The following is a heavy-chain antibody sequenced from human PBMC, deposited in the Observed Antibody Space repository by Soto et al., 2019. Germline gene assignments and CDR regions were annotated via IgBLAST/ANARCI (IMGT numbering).Heavy chain of an antibody. J-gene: IGHJ4*02. CDR1: GFTFSSYS. Sequence: GGSLRLSCAASGFTFSSYSMNWVRQAPGKGLEWVSYISSSSSTIYYADSVKGRFTISRDNAKNSLYLQMNSLRAEDTAVYYCARDQYYDYIWGSYRYPVPFDYWGQGALVTVSS. CDR2: ISSSSSTI. CDR3: ARDQYYDYIWGSYRYPVPFDY. V-gene: IGHV3-48*01. D-gene: IGHD3-16*02.